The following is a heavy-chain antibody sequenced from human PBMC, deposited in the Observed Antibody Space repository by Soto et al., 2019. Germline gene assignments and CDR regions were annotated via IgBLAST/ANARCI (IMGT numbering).Heavy chain of an antibody. J-gene: IGHJ4*02. Sequence: ASVKVSCKASGYTFTSYYMHWVRQAPGQGLEWMGIINPSGGSTSYAQKFQGRVTMTRDTSTSTVYMELSSLRSEDTAVYYCARAYYGSGSYMYYFYYWGQGPLVTVSS. CDR1: GYTFTSYY. CDR3: ARAYYGSGSYMYYFYY. D-gene: IGHD3-10*01. V-gene: IGHV1-46*01. CDR2: INPSGGST.